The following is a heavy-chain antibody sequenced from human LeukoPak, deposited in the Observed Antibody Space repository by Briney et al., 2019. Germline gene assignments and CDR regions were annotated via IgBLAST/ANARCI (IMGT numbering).Heavy chain of an antibody. CDR1: GESMIGHY. CDR3: AKGYSSGNSF. V-gene: IGHV3-23*01. D-gene: IGHD3-10*01. J-gene: IGHJ4*02. Sequence: ETLSLTCAVYGESMIGHYWTWIRQPPGKRLEWVSSIISSGAATYYADSVKGRFTISRDNSKNTVYLQMNSLSADDTAVYYCAKGYSSGNSFWGQGTLVTVSS. CDR2: IISSGAAT.